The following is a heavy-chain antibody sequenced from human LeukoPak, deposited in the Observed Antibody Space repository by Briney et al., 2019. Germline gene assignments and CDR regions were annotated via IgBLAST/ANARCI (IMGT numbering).Heavy chain of an antibody. CDR3: TRRVGGTPDY. D-gene: IGHD1-26*01. Sequence: QPGGSLRLSCAASGFTFSSYVMTWVRQAPGGGLEWVSAIGTHSTSTDYPDSVKGRFTISRDDSKNTVFLQMTSLRVEDTALYYCTRRVGGTPDYWGLGTLVTVSS. J-gene: IGHJ4*02. CDR1: GFTFSSYV. CDR2: IGTHSTST. V-gene: IGHV3-23*01.